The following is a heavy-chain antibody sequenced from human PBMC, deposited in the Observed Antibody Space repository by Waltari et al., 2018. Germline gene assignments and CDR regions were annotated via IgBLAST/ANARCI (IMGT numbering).Heavy chain of an antibody. D-gene: IGHD1-1*01. CDR3: ARGINESFEP. CDR2: INSGGDST. CDR1: GFTFSNYA. J-gene: IGHJ5*02. Sequence: EVQVLESGGGLAQPGGSLRLSCAASGFTFSNYAMRWVGQAPGKGLECVSGINSGGDSTAYVDSVKGRFTISRDNSKNTLYLQMNSLRVEDTALYYCARGINESFEPWGQGTLVTVSS. V-gene: IGHV3-23*01.